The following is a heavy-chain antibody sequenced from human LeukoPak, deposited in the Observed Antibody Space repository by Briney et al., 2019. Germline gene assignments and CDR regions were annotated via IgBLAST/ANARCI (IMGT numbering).Heavy chain of an antibody. V-gene: IGHV5-51*01. CDR1: GYSFTSYW. CDR3: ARHGDCSSTSCYVGGADY. D-gene: IGHD2-2*01. J-gene: IGHJ4*02. CDR2: IYPGDSDT. Sequence: GESLKISCKGSGYSFTSYWIGWERQMPGKGLEWMGIIYPGDSDTRYSPSFQGQVTISADKSISTAYLQWSSLKASDTAMYYCARHGDCSSTSCYVGGADYWGQGTLVTVSS.